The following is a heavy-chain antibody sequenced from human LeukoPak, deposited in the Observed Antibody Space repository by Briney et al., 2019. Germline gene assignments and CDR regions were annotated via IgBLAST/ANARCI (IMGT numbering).Heavy chain of an antibody. CDR2: ISGSGGTT. J-gene: IGHJ4*02. Sequence: GGSLRLSCAASGFTFSNYAMSWVRQAPGKGLEWVSVISGSGGTTYYADSVKGRFTFSRDNSKNTLYLQMSSLRAEDTAVYYCAKGTGLVWYPSDYWGQGTLVTVSS. CDR3: AKGTGLVWYPSDY. V-gene: IGHV3-23*01. D-gene: IGHD3-16*01. CDR1: GFTFSNYA.